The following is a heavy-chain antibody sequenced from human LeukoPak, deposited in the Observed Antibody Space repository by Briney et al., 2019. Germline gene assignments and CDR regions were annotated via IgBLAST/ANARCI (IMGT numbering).Heavy chain of an antibody. CDR3: ARDLRYGMDV. V-gene: IGHV4-59*01. J-gene: IGHJ6*02. CDR2: IYYSGST. CDR1: GGSISSYH. Sequence: SETLSLTCTVSGGSISSYHWSWIRQPPGKGLEWIGYIYYSGSTNYNPSLKSRVTISVDTSKNQFSLKLSSVTAADTAVYYCARDLRYGMDVWGQGTTVTVSS.